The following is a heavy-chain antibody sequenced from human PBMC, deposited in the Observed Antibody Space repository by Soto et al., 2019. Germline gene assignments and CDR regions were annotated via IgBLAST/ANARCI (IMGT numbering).Heavy chain of an antibody. CDR1: GGSISSYY. Sequence: QVQLQESGPGLVKPSETLSLTCTVSGGSISSYYWSWIRQPPGKGLEWIGYIYYSGSTNYNPSLKSGVTISVDTSKTPFSLKPSSVTAADSAVYYCARAYGDYVFDYWGQGTLVTVSS. V-gene: IGHV4-59*01. J-gene: IGHJ4*02. D-gene: IGHD4-17*01. CDR2: IYYSGST. CDR3: ARAYGDYVFDY.